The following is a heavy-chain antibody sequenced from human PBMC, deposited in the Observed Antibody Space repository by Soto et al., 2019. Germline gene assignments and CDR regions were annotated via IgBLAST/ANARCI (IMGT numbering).Heavy chain of an antibody. D-gene: IGHD4-17*01. CDR3: ARDRLWDYGDYGIDY. V-gene: IGHV1-69*05. CDR2: IIPIFGTA. CDR1: GGTFSSYA. Sequence: ASVKVSCKASGGTFSSYAISWVRQAPGQGLEWMGGIIPIFGTANYAQKLQGRVTMTTDTSTSTAYMELRSLRSDDTAVYYCARDRLWDYGDYGIDYWGQGTLVTVSS. J-gene: IGHJ4*02.